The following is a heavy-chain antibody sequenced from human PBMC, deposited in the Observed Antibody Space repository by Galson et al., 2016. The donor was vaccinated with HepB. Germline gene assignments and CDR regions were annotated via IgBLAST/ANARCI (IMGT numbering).Heavy chain of an antibody. CDR3: AKDIVVAGTRTLDC. D-gene: IGHD6-19*01. V-gene: IGHV3-9*01. Sequence: SLRLSCAASGFTFSSYDMHWVRQAPGKGLEWVSGITWNSGSKDYADSVKGRFTISRDNAKNSLYLQMNSLRAEDTALYYFAKDIVVAGTRTLDCWGQGTLVTVST. CDR1: GFTFSSYD. CDR2: ITWNSGSK. J-gene: IGHJ4*02.